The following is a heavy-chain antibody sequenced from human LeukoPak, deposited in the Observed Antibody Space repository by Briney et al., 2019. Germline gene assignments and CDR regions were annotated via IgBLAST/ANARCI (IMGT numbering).Heavy chain of an antibody. CDR1: GFTSSTYG. V-gene: IGHV3-30*03. J-gene: IGHJ4*02. CDR2: ISNDGSNK. CDR3: ARVLNYYDSSGYYFSY. Sequence: PGGSLRLSCAGSGFTSSTYGLHWVRQAPGKGLEWVAVISNDGSNKYYADSVKGRFTISRDNSTNTLYLQMNSLRAEDTAVYYCARVLNYYDSSGYYFSYWGQGTLVTVSS. D-gene: IGHD3-22*01.